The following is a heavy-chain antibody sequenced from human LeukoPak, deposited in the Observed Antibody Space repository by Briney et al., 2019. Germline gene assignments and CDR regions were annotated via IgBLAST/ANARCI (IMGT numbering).Heavy chain of an antibody. Sequence: RSGGSLRLSCAAPGFPFSGSGMHWVRQAPGKGLEWVAVISYDGSNKYYADSVKGRFTISRDNSKNTLYLQMNSLRAEDTAVYYCARDLKEEGGYYYYYYMDVWGKGTTVTVSS. V-gene: IGHV3-30*19. CDR3: ARDLKEEGGYYYYYYMDV. J-gene: IGHJ6*03. D-gene: IGHD6-13*01. CDR2: ISYDGSNK. CDR1: GFPFSGSG.